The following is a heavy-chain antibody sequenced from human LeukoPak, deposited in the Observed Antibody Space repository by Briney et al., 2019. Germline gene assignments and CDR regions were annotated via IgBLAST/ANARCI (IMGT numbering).Heavy chain of an antibody. CDR2: INSDGSST. CDR1: GFTFSSYW. V-gene: IGHV3-74*01. CDR3: VRDGDDFNFDY. J-gene: IGHJ4*02. Sequence: PGGSLRLSCAASGFTFSSYWMHWVRQAPGKGLVWVSRINSDGSSTSYADSVKGRFTISRDNAKNTLYLQMSSLRAEDTAVYFCVRDGDDFNFDYWGQGSQVTVSS. D-gene: IGHD5-24*01.